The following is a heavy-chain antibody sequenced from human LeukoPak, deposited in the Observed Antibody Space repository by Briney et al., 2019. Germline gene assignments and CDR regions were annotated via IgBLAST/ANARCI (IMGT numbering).Heavy chain of an antibody. CDR3: AKDRHAPGRYCSSTTCFPFDS. D-gene: IGHD2-2*01. Sequence: GGSLRLSCTVSGFTVSSNSMSWVRQAPGKGLEWVSGISGSGGSTYYADSVKGRFTISRDNSKKTLYMQMNSLRAEDTAVYYCAKDRHAPGRYCSSTTCFPFDSWGQGTLVTVSS. CDR2: ISGSGGST. CDR1: GFTVSSNS. J-gene: IGHJ5*01. V-gene: IGHV3-23*01.